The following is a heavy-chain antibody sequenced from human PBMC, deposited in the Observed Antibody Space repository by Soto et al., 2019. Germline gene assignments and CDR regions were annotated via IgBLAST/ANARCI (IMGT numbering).Heavy chain of an antibody. CDR2: IIPIFGTA. V-gene: IGHV1-69*13. Sequence: ASVKVSCKASGGTFSSYAISWVRQAPGQGLEWMGGIIPIFGTANYAQKFQGRVTITADESTSTAYMELSSLRSEDTAVYYCARSTIFGVVISYYYGMDVWGQGTTVTVSS. CDR1: GGTFSSYA. J-gene: IGHJ6*02. CDR3: ARSTIFGVVISYYYGMDV. D-gene: IGHD3-3*01.